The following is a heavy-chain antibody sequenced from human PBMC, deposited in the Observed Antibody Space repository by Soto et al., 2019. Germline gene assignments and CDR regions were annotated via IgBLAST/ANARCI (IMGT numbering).Heavy chain of an antibody. CDR3: ARDGAGIVVIPAGSRGAFDI. J-gene: IGHJ3*02. D-gene: IGHD2-2*01. CDR1: GDSVSSNSAA. Sequence: SQTLSLTCAISGDSVSSNSAAWNWIRQSPSRGLEWLGRTYYRSKWYNDYAVSVKSRITINPDTSKNQFSLQLNSVTPEDTAVYYCARDGAGIVVIPAGSRGAFDIWGQGTMLTVSS. V-gene: IGHV6-1*01. CDR2: TYYRSKWYN.